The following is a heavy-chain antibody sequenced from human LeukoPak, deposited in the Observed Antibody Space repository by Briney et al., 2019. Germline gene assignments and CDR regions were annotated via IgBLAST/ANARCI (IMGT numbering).Heavy chain of an antibody. CDR1: GFTFSSYG. Sequence: PGGSLRLSCAASGFTFSSYGMHWVRQAPAKGLAWVAFIRYDGSNYYYADSVKGRFTISRDNSKNTLYLQMNSLRAEDTAVYYCARSGYSPYDAFDIWGQGTMVTVSS. CDR2: IRYDGSNY. J-gene: IGHJ3*02. V-gene: IGHV3-30*02. CDR3: ARSGYSPYDAFDI. D-gene: IGHD3-3*01.